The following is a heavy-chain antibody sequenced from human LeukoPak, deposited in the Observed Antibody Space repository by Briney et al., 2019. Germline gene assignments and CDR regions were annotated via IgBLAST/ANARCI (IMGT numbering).Heavy chain of an antibody. V-gene: IGHV4-39*01. J-gene: IGHJ3*02. D-gene: IGHD3-22*01. CDR2: IYYSGST. Sequence: SETLSLTCTVSGGSISSSSYYWGWIRQPPGKGLEWIGSIYYSGSTYYNPSLKSRVTISVDTSKNQFSLKLSSVTAADTAVYYCARQITMIVERDAFDIWGQGTMVTVSS. CDR3: ARQITMIVERDAFDI. CDR1: GGSISSSSYY.